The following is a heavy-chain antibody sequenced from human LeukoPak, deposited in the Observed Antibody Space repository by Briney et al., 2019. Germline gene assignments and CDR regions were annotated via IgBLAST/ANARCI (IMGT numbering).Heavy chain of an antibody. V-gene: IGHV3-30*02. Sequence: GGSLRLSCAASGFTFSSYGMHWVRQAPGKGLKWVAFIRYDGSNKYYADSVKGRFTISRDNSKNTLYLQMDSLRAEDTAVYYCAKDHPVGIAAAGTVDYYYYMDVWGKGTTVTVSS. J-gene: IGHJ6*03. D-gene: IGHD6-13*01. CDR1: GFTFSSYG. CDR2: IRYDGSNK. CDR3: AKDHPVGIAAAGTVDYYYYMDV.